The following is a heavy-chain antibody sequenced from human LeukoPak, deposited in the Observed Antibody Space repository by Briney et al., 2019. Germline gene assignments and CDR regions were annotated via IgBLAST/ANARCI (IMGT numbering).Heavy chain of an antibody. V-gene: IGHV4-34*01. J-gene: IGHJ4*02. Sequence: SETLSLTCAVYGGSFSGYYWSWIRQPPGKGLEWIGEINHSGSTNYNPSLKSRVTISVDTSKNQFSLKLSSVTAADTAVYYCARHQSSPARRGSDYWGQGTLVTVSS. CDR2: INHSGST. CDR3: ARHQSSPARRGSDY. D-gene: IGHD6-19*01. CDR1: GGSFSGYY.